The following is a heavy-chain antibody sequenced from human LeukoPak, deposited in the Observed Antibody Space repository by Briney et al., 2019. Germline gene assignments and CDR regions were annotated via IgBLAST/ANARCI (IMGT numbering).Heavy chain of an antibody. CDR2: IGSTDT. CDR1: GFTFNIFA. CDR3: AKDSIDHNGVYDAFDI. Sequence: GGSLRLSCAASGFTFNIFAMSWVRQAPGKGLEWVSNIGSTDTYYADSVKGRFTISRDNSKNTLHLQMNSLRAEDTAIYYCAKDSIDHNGVYDAFDIWGQGTLVTVSS. D-gene: IGHD1-1*01. V-gene: IGHV3-23*01. J-gene: IGHJ3*02.